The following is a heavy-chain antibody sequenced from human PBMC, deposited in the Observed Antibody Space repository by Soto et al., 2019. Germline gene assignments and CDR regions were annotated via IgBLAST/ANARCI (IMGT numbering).Heavy chain of an antibody. D-gene: IGHD6-19*01. CDR3: VKEGYMRSDWYGQFDY. J-gene: IGHJ4*02. Sequence: VGSLRLSCSASGFTFNSYAMHWVRQAPGKGLEFVSAISSYGADTYYADSVKGRFAISRDNSKNTLYLQMSSLRAEDTALYYCVKEGYMRSDWYGQFDYWGQGALVTVSS. V-gene: IGHV3-64D*06. CDR2: ISSYGADT. CDR1: GFTFNSYA.